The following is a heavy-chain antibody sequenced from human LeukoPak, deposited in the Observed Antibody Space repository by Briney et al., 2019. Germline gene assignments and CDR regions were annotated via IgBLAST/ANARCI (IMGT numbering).Heavy chain of an antibody. CDR1: GGSFSGYY. D-gene: IGHD3-10*01. J-gene: IGHJ5*02. V-gene: IGHV4-34*01. CDR3: ARRGLLWFVNWFDP. CDR2: INHSGST. Sequence: SETLSLTCAVYGGSFSGYYWSWIRQPPGKGLEWIGEINHSGSTNYNPSLKSRVTISVDTSKNQFSLKLSSATAADTAVYYCARRGLLWFVNWFDPWGQGTLVTVSS.